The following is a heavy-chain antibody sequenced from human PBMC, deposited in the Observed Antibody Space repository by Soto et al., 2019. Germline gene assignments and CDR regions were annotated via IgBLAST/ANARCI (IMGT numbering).Heavy chain of an antibody. CDR2: INQDGGEI. CDR1: GFSFSTYW. J-gene: IGHJ4*02. Sequence: GGSLRLSCAVSGFSFSTYWMSWLRQAPGKGLEWVANINQDGGEIYYVDSVKGRFTISRDNAKNSLYLQMNNLRAEETALYYCAARYSSGCIYWGQGTLVTVSS. CDR3: AARYSSGCIY. V-gene: IGHV3-7*05. D-gene: IGHD6-25*01.